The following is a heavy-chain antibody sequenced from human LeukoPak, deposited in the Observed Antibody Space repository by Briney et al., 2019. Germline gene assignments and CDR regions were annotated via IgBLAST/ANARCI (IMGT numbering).Heavy chain of an antibody. CDR2: IWYDGSNK. Sequence: GGSLRLSCAASGFTFSSYGMHWVRQAPGKGLEWVAVIWYDGSNKYYADSVKGRFTISRDNSENTLYLQMNSLRAEDTAVYYCARDPTSGYYGSGSLDYWGQGTLVTVSS. D-gene: IGHD3-10*01. J-gene: IGHJ4*02. V-gene: IGHV3-33*01. CDR1: GFTFSSYG. CDR3: ARDPTSGYYGSGSLDY.